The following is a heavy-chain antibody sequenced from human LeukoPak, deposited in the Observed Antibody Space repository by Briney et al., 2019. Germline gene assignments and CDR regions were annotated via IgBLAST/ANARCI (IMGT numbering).Heavy chain of an antibody. Sequence: PSQTLSLTCTVSGGSISSGDYYWSWIRQHPGKGLEWIGYIYYSGSTYYNPSLKSRVTISVDTSKNQFSLKLSSVTAADTAVYYCARVGSSSCVDPWGQGTLVTVSS. J-gene: IGHJ5*02. CDR3: ARVGSSSCVDP. D-gene: IGHD6-13*01. CDR1: GGSISSGDYY. V-gene: IGHV4-31*03. CDR2: IYYSGST.